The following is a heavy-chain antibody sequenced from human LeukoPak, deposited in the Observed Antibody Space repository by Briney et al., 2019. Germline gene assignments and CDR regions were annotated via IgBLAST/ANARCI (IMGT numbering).Heavy chain of an antibody. CDR1: GFTFSSYS. Sequence: GGSLRLSCAASGFTFSSYSMNWVRQAPGKGLEWVSSISSSSSYIYYADSVKGRFTISRDNAKNSLYLQMNSLRAEDTAVYYCARGGDIVVVPAAIPSYSYYMDVWGKGTTVTVSS. D-gene: IGHD2-2*02. CDR2: ISSSSSYI. J-gene: IGHJ6*03. V-gene: IGHV3-21*01. CDR3: ARGGDIVVVPAAIPSYSYYMDV.